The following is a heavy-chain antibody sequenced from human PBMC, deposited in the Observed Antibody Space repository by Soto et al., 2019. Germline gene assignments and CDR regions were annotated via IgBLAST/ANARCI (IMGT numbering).Heavy chain of an antibody. J-gene: IGHJ6*02. Sequence: QVQLQESGPGLVKPSGTLSLTCAVSGGSISSSNWWSWVRQPPGKGLEWIGEIYHSGSTNYNPSLRRPVTISVAKSKNQVSLKLSSVTAADTAVYYCARGQQPLDPMDVWGQGTTVTVSS. D-gene: IGHD6-13*01. CDR3: ARGQQPLDPMDV. V-gene: IGHV4-4*02. CDR1: GGSISSSNW. CDR2: IYHSGST.